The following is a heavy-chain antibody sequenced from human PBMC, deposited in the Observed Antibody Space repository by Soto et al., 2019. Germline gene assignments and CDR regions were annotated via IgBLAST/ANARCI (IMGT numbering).Heavy chain of an antibody. CDR1: GYTFTSYY. CDR3: ASVAGTGWFDP. CDR2: INPSGGST. Sequence: QVQLVQSGAEVKKPGASVKVSCKASGYTFTSYYMHWVRQAPGQGLEWMGIINPSGGSTSYAQKFQGRVNMTRETSTSTVYMELSSLRSEDTAVYYCASVAGTGWFDPWGQGTLVTVSS. D-gene: IGHD6-19*01. V-gene: IGHV1-46*01. J-gene: IGHJ5*02.